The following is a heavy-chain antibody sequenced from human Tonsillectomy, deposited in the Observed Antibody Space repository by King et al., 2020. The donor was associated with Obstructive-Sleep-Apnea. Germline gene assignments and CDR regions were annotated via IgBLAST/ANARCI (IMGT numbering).Heavy chain of an antibody. J-gene: IGHJ4*02. CDR3: TTDFVRYLDWPFDY. V-gene: IGHV3-15*01. CDR2: IKSKTDGGTK. Sequence: QLVQSGGGLVKPGGSLRLSCAASGFSFSDAWMSWVRQSPGKGPEWVGRIKSKTDGGTKDYAAPVKGRFSISRDDSRNMLFLQMNSLKTEDTAVYYCTTDFVRYLDWPFDYWGQGTLVTVSS. CDR1: GFSFSDAW. D-gene: IGHD3/OR15-3a*01.